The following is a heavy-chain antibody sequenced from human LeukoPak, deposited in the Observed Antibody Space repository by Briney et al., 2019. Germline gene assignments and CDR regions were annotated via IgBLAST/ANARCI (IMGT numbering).Heavy chain of an antibody. CDR1: GFSFIRHS. CDR2: ISSTSNYI. V-gene: IGHV3-21*01. D-gene: IGHD3-3*01. J-gene: IGHJ3*02. Sequence: GGSLRLSCAASGFSFIRHSMNWVRQAPGKGLEWVSSISSTSNYIYYADSLKGRFTISRDNDKNSLYLQMNSLRVEDTAVYYCARVFRPSLTVFIIRGAFDIWGQGTMVTVSS. CDR3: ARVFRPSLTVFIIRGAFDI.